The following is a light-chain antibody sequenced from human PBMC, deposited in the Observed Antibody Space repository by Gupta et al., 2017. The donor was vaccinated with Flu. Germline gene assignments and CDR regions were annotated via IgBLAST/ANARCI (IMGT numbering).Light chain of an antibody. V-gene: IGKV3-20*01. J-gene: IGKJ3*01. CDR1: QSVDSAY. CDR2: GAS. CDR3: QRYGSSLFT. Sequence: EILLTQSPGTLSLSPGERATLSCRTSQSVDSAYLAWFQQKPGQAPRLLIYGASSRATGIPDRFSGSGSGTDFTLTISRLEPEDFAVYYCQRYGSSLFTFGPGTKVDIK.